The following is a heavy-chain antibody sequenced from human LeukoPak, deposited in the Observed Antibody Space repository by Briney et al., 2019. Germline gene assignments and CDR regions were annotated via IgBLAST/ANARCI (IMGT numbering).Heavy chain of an antibody. CDR1: GRSIINSSYY. J-gene: IGHJ4*02. CDR3: ARGYTPDY. CDR2: IYYSGST. D-gene: IGHD1-1*01. Sequence: SETLSLTCTVSGRSIINSSYYWSWIRQPPGKGLEWIGYIYYSGSTNYNPSLKSRVTISVDTSKNQFSLKLSSVTAADTAVYYCARGYTPDYWGQGTLVTVSS. V-gene: IGHV4-61*01.